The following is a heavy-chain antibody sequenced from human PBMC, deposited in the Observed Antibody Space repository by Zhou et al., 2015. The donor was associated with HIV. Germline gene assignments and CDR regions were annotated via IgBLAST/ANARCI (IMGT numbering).Heavy chain of an antibody. CDR1: GYVFTDYG. CDR3: ARRFGVDAFDV. V-gene: IGHV1-18*01. CDR2: ITTSNNNT. D-gene: IGHD2-8*01. J-gene: IGHJ3*01. Sequence: QVQLVQSGAEVRKPGASVRVSCETSGYVFTDYGISWLRQAPGQGLEWMGWITTSNNNTKDSQKFEGRVTLAADTSTRTVYMDFRSLRSDDTAVYYCARRFGVDAFDVWGQGTQVTVSS.